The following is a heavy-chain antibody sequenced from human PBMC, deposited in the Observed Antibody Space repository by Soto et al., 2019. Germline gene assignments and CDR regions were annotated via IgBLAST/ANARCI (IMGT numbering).Heavy chain of an antibody. J-gene: IGHJ6*02. D-gene: IGHD5-18*01. V-gene: IGHV3-30-3*01. CDR3: VKVGWGYSFGNGMDD. Sequence: QVQLVESGGGVVQPGGSLRLSCAASGFSLSGYSMHWVRQAPGKRLDWVAVIQHDASNIYYADSVKGRFTISRDNSKNTLYLQMNDLTAEDTALYYCVKVGWGYSFGNGMDDWGQGTTVTVSS. CDR2: IQHDASNI. CDR1: GFSLSGYS.